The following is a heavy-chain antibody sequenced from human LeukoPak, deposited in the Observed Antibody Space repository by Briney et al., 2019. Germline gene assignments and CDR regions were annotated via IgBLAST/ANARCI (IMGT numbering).Heavy chain of an antibody. J-gene: IGHJ4*02. D-gene: IGHD3-9*01. CDR1: GYTFTSYG. CDR2: ISAYNGNT. V-gene: IGHV1-18*01. CDR3: ARDLWDVLRYFDWLLYGPSCDY. Sequence: PSVKVSCKASGYTFTSYGISWVRQAPGQGLEWMGWISAYNGNTNYAQKLQGRVTMTTDTSTSTAYMELRSLRSDDTAVYYCARDLWDVLRYFDWLLYGPSCDYWGQGTLVTVSP.